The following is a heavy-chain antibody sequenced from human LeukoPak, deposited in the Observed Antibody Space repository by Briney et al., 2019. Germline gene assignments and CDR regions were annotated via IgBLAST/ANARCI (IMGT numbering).Heavy chain of an antibody. CDR1: GFTFSSYA. Sequence: GGSLRLSCAASGFTFSSYAMSWVRQAPGKGLEWVSAISGSGGSTYYADSVKARFTISRDNSKNTLYLQMNSLRAEDTAVYYCARDQVGATSSWFDPWGQGTLVTVSS. CDR3: ARDQVGATSSWFDP. CDR2: ISGSGGST. V-gene: IGHV3-23*01. J-gene: IGHJ5*02. D-gene: IGHD1-26*01.